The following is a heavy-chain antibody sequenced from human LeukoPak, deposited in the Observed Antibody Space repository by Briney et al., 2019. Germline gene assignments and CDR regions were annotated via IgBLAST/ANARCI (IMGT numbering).Heavy chain of an antibody. J-gene: IGHJ4*02. V-gene: IGHV3-33*03. CDR2: TWYDGSNK. Sequence: PGGSLRLSCAASGFTFSSYGMHWVRQAPGKGLEWVAVTWYDGSNKYYADSVKGRFTISRDNSKSTLYLQMNSLRAEDTAVYYCATDHYYGSGSYYKGEPSDYWGQGTLVTVSS. D-gene: IGHD3-10*01. CDR3: ATDHYYGSGSYYKGEPSDY. CDR1: GFTFSSYG.